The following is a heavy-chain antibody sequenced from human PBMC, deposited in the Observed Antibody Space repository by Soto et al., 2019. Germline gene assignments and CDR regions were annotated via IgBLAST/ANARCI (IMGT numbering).Heavy chain of an antibody. D-gene: IGHD4-4*01. J-gene: IGHJ6*02. V-gene: IGHV1-69*01. CDR3: ARAERPAPEAGVSTFYYYNLDV. CDR2: IIPIIATA. CDR1: GGTFSRYA. Sequence: QVQLVQSGAEVKKPGSSVKVSYKASGGTFSRYAISWVRQAPGQGLEWMGGIIPIIATANYAQKFQGRVTITADESTSTAYMELSSLRSEDTAVYFCARAERPAPEAGVSTFYYYNLDVWGQGTTVTVSS.